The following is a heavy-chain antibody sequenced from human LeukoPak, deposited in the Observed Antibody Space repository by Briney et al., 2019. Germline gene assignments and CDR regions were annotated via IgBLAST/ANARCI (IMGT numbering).Heavy chain of an antibody. CDR1: GLTFSTSW. D-gene: IGHD6-19*01. CDR2: INSDRSST. V-gene: IGHV3-74*01. Sequence: GGSLRLSCAASGLTFSTSWMHWVRQAPGKGLVWVSRINSDRSSTIYAGSVKGRFTISRDNAKNTLYLQMNSLRAEDTAVYYCARGIAVPGHFDYWGQGTLVTVSS. J-gene: IGHJ4*02. CDR3: ARGIAVPGHFDY.